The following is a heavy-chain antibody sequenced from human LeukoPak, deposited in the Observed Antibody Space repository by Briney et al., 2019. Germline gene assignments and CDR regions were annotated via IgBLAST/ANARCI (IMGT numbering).Heavy chain of an antibody. J-gene: IGHJ4*02. CDR1: GFTFGDYW. V-gene: IGHV3-7*01. D-gene: IGHD5-24*01. CDR2: VKPDGSEK. CDR3: ANLWEMGY. Sequence: GGPLRPSCAASGFTFGDYWMSWVRQAPGRGLEWVANVKPDGSEKYYVDSVKGRFTISRDNAKNSLYLQMDSLRAEDTAVYYCANLWEMGYWGQGTLVTVSS.